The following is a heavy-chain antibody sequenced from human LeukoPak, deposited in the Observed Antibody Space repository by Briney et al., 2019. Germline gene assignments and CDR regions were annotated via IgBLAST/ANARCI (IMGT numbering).Heavy chain of an antibody. CDR3: AKEMYYDSSGYLHDY. CDR2: ISYDGSNK. J-gene: IGHJ4*02. V-gene: IGHV3-30*18. D-gene: IGHD3-22*01. CDR1: GFTFSSYG. Sequence: GGSLRLSCAASGFTFSSYGMHWVRQAPGKGLGWVAVISYDGSNKYYADSVKGRLTISRDNSKNTLYLQMNSLRAEDTAVYYCAKEMYYDSSGYLHDYWGQGTLVTVSS.